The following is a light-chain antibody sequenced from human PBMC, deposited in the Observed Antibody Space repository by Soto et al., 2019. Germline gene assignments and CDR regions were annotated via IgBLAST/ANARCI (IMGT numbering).Light chain of an antibody. CDR1: SSDVGYYDY. CDR2: EVT. J-gene: IGLJ1*01. CDR3: SSCAGSNNFV. Sequence: QSALTQPPSASGFPGQSVTISCTGTSSDVGYYDYVSWYQQHPGKAPKLVIYEVTKRPSGVPDRVSASKSGNTASLTVSGLRAEDEADYYCSSCAGSNNFVFGSGTKVTV. V-gene: IGLV2-8*01.